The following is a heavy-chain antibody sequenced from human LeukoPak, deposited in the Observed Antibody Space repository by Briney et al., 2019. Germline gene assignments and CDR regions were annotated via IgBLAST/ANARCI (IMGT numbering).Heavy chain of an antibody. V-gene: IGHV3-9*01. CDR3: AKDLGVNYYDSSGYGAFDI. J-gene: IGHJ3*02. CDR1: GFTFDDYA. Sequence: GGSLRLSCAASGFTFDDYAMHWVRQAPGKGLEWVSGISWNSGSIGYADSVKGRFTISRDNAKNSLYLQMDSLRAEDTALYYCAKDLGVNYYDSSGYGAFDIWGQGTMVTVSS. D-gene: IGHD3-22*01. CDR2: ISWNSGSI.